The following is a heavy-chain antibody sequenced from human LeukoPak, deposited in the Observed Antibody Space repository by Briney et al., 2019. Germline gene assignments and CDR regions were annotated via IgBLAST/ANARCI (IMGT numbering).Heavy chain of an antibody. D-gene: IGHD3-22*01. CDR3: TRDRDDDSSGSIDDAFDI. V-gene: IGHV3-48*03. CDR2: ISSSGSTI. CDR1: GFTFSSYE. J-gene: IGHJ3*02. Sequence: TGGSLRLSCAASGFTFSSYEMNWVRQAPGKGLEWVSYISSSGSTIYYAESVKGRFTISRDNAKNSLYLQMNSLRAEDTAVYYCTRDRDDDSSGSIDDAFDIWGQGTMLTVSS.